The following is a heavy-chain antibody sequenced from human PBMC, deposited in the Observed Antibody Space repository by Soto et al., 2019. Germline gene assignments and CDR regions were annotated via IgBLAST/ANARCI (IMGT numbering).Heavy chain of an antibody. V-gene: IGHV1-8*01. CDR3: ARGYVLLWFGELKSGWFDP. CDR2: MNPKSGNT. Sequence: QVQLVQSGAEVKKPGASVKVSCKASGYTFTSYDINWVRQATGQGLEWMGWMNPKSGNTGYAQKFQGRVTMTRNTSISTAYMELSSLRSEDTAVYYCARGYVLLWFGELKSGWFDPWGQGTLVTVSS. J-gene: IGHJ5*02. D-gene: IGHD3-10*01. CDR1: GYTFTSYD.